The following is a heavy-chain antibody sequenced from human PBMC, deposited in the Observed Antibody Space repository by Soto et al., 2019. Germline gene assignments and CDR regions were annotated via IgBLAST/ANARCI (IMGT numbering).Heavy chain of an antibody. J-gene: IGHJ3*02. CDR3: ARGRRKYYDSGSYLAVHDAFDI. CDR1: GGTFSNYG. D-gene: IGHD3-22*01. Sequence: QVQLVQSGAEVKNPGSSVKVSCKTSGGTFSNYGISWVRQAPGQGLEWMGGIIPLFATTNYAQKFKGRVTIDADESTSTAYMEVSGLRSEDTAMFYCARGRRKYYDSGSYLAVHDAFDIWGQGTMVIVSS. CDR2: IIPLFATT. V-gene: IGHV1-69*01.